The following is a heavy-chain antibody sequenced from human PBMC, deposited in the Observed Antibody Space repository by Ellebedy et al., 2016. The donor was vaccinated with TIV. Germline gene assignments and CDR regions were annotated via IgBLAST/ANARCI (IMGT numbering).Heavy chain of an antibody. V-gene: IGHV1-69*13. CDR2: IIPFFGTA. CDR1: GGTFSNYA. CDR3: AVSIVGTTTGWFDP. J-gene: IGHJ5*02. D-gene: IGHD1-26*01. Sequence: AASVKVSCKASGGTFSNYAISWVRQAPGQGPEWMGGIIPFFGTANYAQKFQGRVTITADESTSAAYMALSSLTAEDTAVYYCAVSIVGTTTGWFDPWGQGTLVTVSS.